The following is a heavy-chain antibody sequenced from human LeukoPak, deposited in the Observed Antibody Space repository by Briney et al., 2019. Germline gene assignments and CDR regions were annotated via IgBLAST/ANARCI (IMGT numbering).Heavy chain of an antibody. CDR3: AKDPTHSRVWDNYDYINLSK. CDR1: GFTFSSYE. J-gene: IGHJ4*02. D-gene: IGHD3-16*01. V-gene: IGHV3-48*03. Sequence: PGGSLRLSCAASGFTFSSYEMNWVRQAPGKGLEWVSYISSSGSTIYYADSVKGRFIISRDNSKNTLYLQMNSLRAEDTAVYYCAKDPTHSRVWDNYDYINLSKWGQGTLVTVSS. CDR2: ISSSGSTI.